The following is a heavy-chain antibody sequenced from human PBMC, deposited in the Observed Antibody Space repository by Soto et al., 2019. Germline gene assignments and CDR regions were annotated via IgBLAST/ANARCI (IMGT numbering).Heavy chain of an antibody. V-gene: IGHV1-8*01. CDR2: MHPNSGIT. CDR1: GYTFTSSD. Sequence: QVQLVQSGAEVKKPGASVKVSCKASGYTFTSSDISWVRQATGQGLEWLGWMHPNSGITGYTQKFQGRVTMTRNTSISTAYXELSXXRSEDTAVYYCAVGFRSGWVFDYWGQGARVTVSS. CDR3: AVGFRSGWVFDY. D-gene: IGHD6-19*01. J-gene: IGHJ4*02.